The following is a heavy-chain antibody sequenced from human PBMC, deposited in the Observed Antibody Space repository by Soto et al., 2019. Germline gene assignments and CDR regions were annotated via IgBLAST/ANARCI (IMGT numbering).Heavy chain of an antibody. D-gene: IGHD2-8*01. CDR1: GLCFSNAW. CDR3: TPSSGYFVFGLCYIPPDAFYF. CDR2: IKSKTDGGTT. Sequence: TPRLCSAAHGLCFSNAWMTWARQAPGKGMERVGRIKSKTDGGTTDYAAPVKGRFTISRDDSKNTLYLQMNSLKTEDTAVYYCTPSSGYFVFGLCYIPPDAFYFCGQG. J-gene: IGHJ3*01. V-gene: IGHV3-15*01.